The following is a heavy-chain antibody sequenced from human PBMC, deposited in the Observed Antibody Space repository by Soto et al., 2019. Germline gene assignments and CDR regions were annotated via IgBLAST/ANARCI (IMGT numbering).Heavy chain of an antibody. CDR2: INHSGST. CDR1: GGSFSGYY. V-gene: IGHV4-34*01. Sequence: SETLSLTCAVYGGSFSGYYWSWIRQPPGKGLEWIGEINHSGSTNYNPSLKSRVTISVDTSKNQFSLKLSSVTAADTAVYYCARGASGRVLLWLGGLDVWGQGTLVTVSS. J-gene: IGHJ4*02. CDR3: ARGASGRVLLWLGGLDV. D-gene: IGHD3-10*01.